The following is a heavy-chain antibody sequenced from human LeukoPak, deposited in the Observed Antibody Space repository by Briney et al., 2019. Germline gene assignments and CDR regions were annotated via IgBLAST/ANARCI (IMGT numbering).Heavy chain of an antibody. J-gene: IGHJ3*02. CDR3: TRDDLKGAFDI. V-gene: IGHV1-2*02. CDR1: GYNFLDHY. Sequence: ASVKVSCKASGYNFLDHYVHWVRQAPGQGPEWMGWIHPNTGDTNYAENFQGRVTMTRETSITTVYMEMSRLRSDDTAVYYCTRDDLKGAFDIWGQGAMVTVSS. CDR2: IHPNTGDT.